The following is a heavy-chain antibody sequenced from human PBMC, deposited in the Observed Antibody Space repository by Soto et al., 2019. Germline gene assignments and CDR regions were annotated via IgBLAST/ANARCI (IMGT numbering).Heavy chain of an antibody. CDR1: GFTFTNYW. V-gene: IGHV3-74*01. J-gene: IGHJ4*02. CDR3: TTVFVY. CDR2: IDGVGAGT. Sequence: EVQLVQSGGRSVQPGGSLRLSCAASGFTFTNYWMHWVRQVPGKGLVWVSRIDGVGAGTSYSDSVRGRFTISRDNADNMLYLKMNSMRAEDTAAYYSTTVFVYRGSGTLVTVSS.